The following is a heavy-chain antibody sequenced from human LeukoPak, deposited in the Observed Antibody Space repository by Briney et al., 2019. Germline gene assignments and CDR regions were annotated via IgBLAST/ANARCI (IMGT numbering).Heavy chain of an antibody. CDR2: ISYDGNNK. J-gene: IGHJ6*02. D-gene: IGHD3-22*01. V-gene: IGHV3-30*18. CDR3: AKDLAYDSSGYNYYYYYGMDV. CDR1: GFTFSSHG. Sequence: PGGSLRLSCAASGFTFSSHGMHWVRQAPGRGLEWVAVISYDGNNKYYADSVKGRFTISRGNSKSTLYLQVNSLRAEDTAVYYCAKDLAYDSSGYNYYYYYGMDVWGQGTTVTVSS.